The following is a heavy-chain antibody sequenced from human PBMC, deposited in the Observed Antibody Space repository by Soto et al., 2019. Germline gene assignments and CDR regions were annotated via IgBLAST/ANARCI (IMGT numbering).Heavy chain of an antibody. J-gene: IGHJ4*02. V-gene: IGHV1-18*04. Sequence: QVQLVQSGAEVKKPGASVKVSCKASGYTFTSYGISWVRQAPGQGLEWMGWISAYNGNTNYAQKLQGRVTMTTDTPPSTAYKELRSLRSEGTAVYYCAGEMDTAMISGDHWGPGTLVTVSS. D-gene: IGHD5-18*01. CDR3: AGEMDTAMISGDH. CDR2: ISAYNGNT. CDR1: GYTFTSYG.